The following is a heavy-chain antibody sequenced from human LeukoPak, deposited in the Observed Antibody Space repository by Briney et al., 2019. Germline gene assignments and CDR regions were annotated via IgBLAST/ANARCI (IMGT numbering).Heavy chain of an antibody. CDR2: IKQDGSDK. V-gene: IGHV3-7*01. D-gene: IGHD6-19*01. Sequence: GGSLRLSCAASGFTFSNFWMTWVRQAPGKGLEWVANIKQDGSDKYYVDSVKGRFTISRDNSKNTLYLQMNSLRAEDTAVYYCAKVTRNRSGWDWGQGTLVTVSS. J-gene: IGHJ4*02. CDR1: GFTFSNFW. CDR3: AKVTRNRSGWD.